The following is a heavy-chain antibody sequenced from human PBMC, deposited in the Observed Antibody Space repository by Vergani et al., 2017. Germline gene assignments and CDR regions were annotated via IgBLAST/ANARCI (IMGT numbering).Heavy chain of an antibody. V-gene: IGHV1-69*14. D-gene: IGHD1-26*01. CDR2: IIPIFGIA. CDR3: ASAGPSGGWFDP. J-gene: IGHJ5*02. Sequence: QVQLVQSGAEVKKPGSSVKVSCKASGGTFSSYAISWVRQAPGQGLEWMGGIIPIFGIANHAQKFQGRVTITADKSTSTAYMELSSLRSEDTAVYYCASAGPSGGWFDPWGQGTLVTVSS. CDR1: GGTFSSYA.